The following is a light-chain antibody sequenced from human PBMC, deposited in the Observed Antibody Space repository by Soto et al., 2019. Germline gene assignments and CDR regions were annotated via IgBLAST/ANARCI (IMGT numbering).Light chain of an antibody. CDR1: SSDIGGGNY. CDR2: DNS. CDR3: QSYDGSQTGV. V-gene: IGLV1-40*01. J-gene: IGLJ1*01. Sequence: QSVLTQPPSVSGAPGQRVTISCTGTSSDIGGGNYVHWYKQQPGSAPKLLIYDNSNRPAGVSYRFSGSKSGTTASLAISGLQAEDEADYYCQSYDGSQTGVFGGGTKLTVL.